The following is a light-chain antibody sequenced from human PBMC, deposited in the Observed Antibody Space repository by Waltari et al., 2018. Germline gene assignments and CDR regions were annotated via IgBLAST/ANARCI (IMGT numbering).Light chain of an antibody. Sequence: DLQMTQSPSTLSASVGDLVTITCWASQSFSRWLAWYQQKPGKAPKLRIQQVSNLEIGVPSRFSGSGSGTEFTLTISSLQAEDVAFYYCQQYYDVPYTFGRGTRLEIK. V-gene: IGKV1-5*03. J-gene: IGKJ2*01. CDR1: QSFSRW. CDR3: QQYYDVPYT. CDR2: QVS.